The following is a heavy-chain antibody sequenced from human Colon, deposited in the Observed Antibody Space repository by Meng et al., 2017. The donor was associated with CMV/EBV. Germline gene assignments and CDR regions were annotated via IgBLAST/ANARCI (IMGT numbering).Heavy chain of an antibody. D-gene: IGHD2-15*01. V-gene: IGHV3-48*04. CDR3: ARRLRILSPMDV. CDR1: GFTFSSYS. Sequence: GESLKISCEASGFTFSSYSMNWVRQAPGKGLEWVAYIGSSSNSIYYAASVKGRFTISRDNANNLLFLQMNSLRAEDTAVFYCARRLRILSPMDVWGHGTTVTVSS. CDR2: IGSSSNSI. J-gene: IGHJ6*02.